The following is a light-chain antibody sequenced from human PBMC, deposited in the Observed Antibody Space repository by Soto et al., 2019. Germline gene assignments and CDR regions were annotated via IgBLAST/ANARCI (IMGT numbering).Light chain of an antibody. CDR1: QSVSSSY. J-gene: IGKJ1*01. V-gene: IGKV3-20*01. CDR3: QQSSSSSGWT. CDR2: GTS. Sequence: EIVLTQSPGTLSLSPGERATLSCRASQSVSSSYLAWYQHKPGQAPRLLIYGTSSRATGIPDRFSGSGSGTDFTLIISRLDPEDFAVYYCQQSSSSSGWTFGQGTTLEIK.